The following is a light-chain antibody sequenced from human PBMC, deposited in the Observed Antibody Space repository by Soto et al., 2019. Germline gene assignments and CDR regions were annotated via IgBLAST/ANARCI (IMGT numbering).Light chain of an antibody. CDR2: GAS. Sequence: ETVMTQSPATLSVSPGERATLSCRASQSVSSNLAWYQHKPGQAPRLLIYGASTRATGIPARFSGSGSGTEFTLTISSLESVDFAFYYCQQNNNWPTFGQGTRLEIK. CDR1: QSVSSN. J-gene: IGKJ5*01. CDR3: QQNNNWPT. V-gene: IGKV3-15*01.